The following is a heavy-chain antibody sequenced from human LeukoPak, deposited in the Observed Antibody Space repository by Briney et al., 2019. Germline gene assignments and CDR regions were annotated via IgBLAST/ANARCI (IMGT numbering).Heavy chain of an antibody. J-gene: IGHJ6*03. D-gene: IGHD5-18*01. Sequence: PGGSLRLSCAASGFTVSSNYMSWVRQAPGKGLEWVSVIYSGGSTYYADSVKGRFTISRDNSKNTLYLQMNSLRAEDTAVYYCARTGGGYSYGYRRGMAVWGKGTTVTISS. V-gene: IGHV3-53*01. CDR3: ARTGGGYSYGYRRGMAV. CDR1: GFTVSSNY. CDR2: IYSGGST.